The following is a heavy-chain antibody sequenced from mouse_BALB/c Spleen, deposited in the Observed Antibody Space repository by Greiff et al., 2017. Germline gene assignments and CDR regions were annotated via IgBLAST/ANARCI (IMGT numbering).Heavy chain of an antibody. V-gene: IGHV2-6-7*01. D-gene: IGHD1-1*01. Sequence: QVQLKQSGPGLVAPSQSLSITCTVSGFSLTGYGVNWVRQPPGKGLEWLGMIWGDGSTDYNSALKSRLSISKDNSKSQVFLKMNSLQTDDTARYYCARYYGSSYIWFAYWGQGTLVTVSA. CDR1: GFSLTGYG. CDR2: IWGDGST. CDR3: ARYYGSSYIWFAY. J-gene: IGHJ3*01.